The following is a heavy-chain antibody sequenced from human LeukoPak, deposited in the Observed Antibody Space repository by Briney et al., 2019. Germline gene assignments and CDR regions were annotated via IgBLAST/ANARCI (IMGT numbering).Heavy chain of an antibody. CDR1: GFTFSSYG. Sequence: GGSLRLSCAASGFTFSSYGMHWVRQAPGKGLEWVAFIRYNGSNKYYADSVKGRFTISRDNSRNTLYVQMNSLRAEDTAVYYCAKDGRSFMTTERYFDNWGQGTLVTVSS. CDR3: AKDGRSFMTTERYFDN. V-gene: IGHV3-30*02. J-gene: IGHJ4*02. CDR2: IRYNGSNK. D-gene: IGHD4-17*01.